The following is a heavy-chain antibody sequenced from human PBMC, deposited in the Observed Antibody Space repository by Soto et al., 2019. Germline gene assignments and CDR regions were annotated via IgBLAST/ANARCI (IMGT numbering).Heavy chain of an antibody. J-gene: IGHJ6*03. V-gene: IGHV4-31*03. CDR3: ARLNWNYVNYYYYYMDV. Sequence: PSLTCTVSGGSISSGGYYWSWIRQHPGKGLEWIGYIYYSGSTYYNPSLKSRVTISVDTSKNQFSLKLSSVTAADTAVYYCARLNWNYVNYYYYYMDVWGKGTTVTVSS. D-gene: IGHD1-7*01. CDR1: GGSISSGGYY. CDR2: IYYSGST.